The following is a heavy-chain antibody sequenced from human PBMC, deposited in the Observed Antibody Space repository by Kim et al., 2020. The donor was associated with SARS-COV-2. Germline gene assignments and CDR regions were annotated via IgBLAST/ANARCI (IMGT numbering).Heavy chain of an antibody. CDR3: AKDVCSSTSCPYFYYYGMDG. D-gene: IGHD2-2*01. CDR1: GFRFDEYA. J-gene: IGHJ6*02. CDR2: ISADGDNT. V-gene: IGHV3-43*02. Sequence: GGSLRLSCAASGFRFDEYAMNWVRQAPGKGLEWVSLISADGDNTYYADSVRGRFTISRDNNKRTLYLEMNSLRTEDTAFYYCAKDVCSSTSCPYFYYYGMDGGGQGTTVIVSS.